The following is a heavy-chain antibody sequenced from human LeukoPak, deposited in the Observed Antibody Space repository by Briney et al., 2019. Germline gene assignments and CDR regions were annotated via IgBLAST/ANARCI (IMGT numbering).Heavy chain of an antibody. V-gene: IGHV3-21*01. CDR2: ISSSSSYI. CDR1: GFTFSSYS. D-gene: IGHD3-22*01. Sequence: GGSLRLSCAASGFTFSSYSMNWVRQAPGKGLEWVSSISSSSSYIYYADSVKGRFTIYRDNAKNSLYLQMNSLRAEDTAVYYCARDSPNDSSGPYDYWGQGTLVTVSS. CDR3: ARDSPNDSSGPYDY. J-gene: IGHJ4*02.